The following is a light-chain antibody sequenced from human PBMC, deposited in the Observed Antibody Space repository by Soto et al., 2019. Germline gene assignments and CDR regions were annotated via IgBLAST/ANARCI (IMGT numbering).Light chain of an antibody. CDR2: EVS. V-gene: IGLV2-14*01. J-gene: IGLJ1*01. CDR3: SSYTSISTYV. CDR1: KSDVGGYNY. Sequence: QSVPTQPASVSGSPGQSITISCTGTKSDVGGYNYVSWYQQHPGKAPKLMIYEVSNRPSGVSNRFSGSKSGDTASLTISGLQAEDEADYYCSSYTSISTYVFGTGTKVTVL.